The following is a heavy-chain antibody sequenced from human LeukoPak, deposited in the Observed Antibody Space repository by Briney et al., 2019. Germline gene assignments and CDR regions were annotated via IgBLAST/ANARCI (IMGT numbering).Heavy chain of an antibody. V-gene: IGHV3-30*18. CDR3: AKDFRPITLDAFDI. D-gene: IGHD3-10*01. J-gene: IGHJ3*02. Sequence: GGSLRLSCAASGFTFSSYGMHWVRQAPGKGLEWVAVISYDGSNKYYADSVKGRFTISRDNSKNTLYLQMNSLRAEDTAVYYCAKDFRPITLDAFDIWGQGTMVTVSS. CDR2: ISYDGSNK. CDR1: GFTFSSYG.